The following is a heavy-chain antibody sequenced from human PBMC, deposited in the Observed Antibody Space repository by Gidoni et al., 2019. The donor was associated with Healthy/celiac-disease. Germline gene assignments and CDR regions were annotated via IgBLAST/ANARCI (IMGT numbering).Heavy chain of an antibody. CDR3: AREAQWHRYYFDY. V-gene: IGHV3-48*02. Sequence: SCAASGFSFSSYSMNWVRQAPAKGLEWVSYISSSGSTIYYAGYVKGRLTISRDNAKNSLYLQMNSRRDEDTAVYYCAREAQWHRYYFDYWGQGTLVTVSS. CDR1: GFSFSSYS. D-gene: IGHD6-19*01. CDR2: ISSSGSTI. J-gene: IGHJ4*02.